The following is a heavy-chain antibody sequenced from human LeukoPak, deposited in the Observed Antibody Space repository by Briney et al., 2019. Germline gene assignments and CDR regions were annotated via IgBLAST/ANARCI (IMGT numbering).Heavy chain of an antibody. CDR2: IKQDGSEK. J-gene: IGHJ6*03. Sequence: GGSLRLSCAASGFTFSSHWMSWVRQAPGKGLEWVADIKQDGSEKYYVDSVKGRFTISRDNAKNSLYLQMNSLRAEDTAVYYCARDRSIAARPYYYYYMDVWGKGTTVTVSS. CDR3: ARDRSIAARPYYYYYMDV. D-gene: IGHD6-6*01. V-gene: IGHV3-7*01. CDR1: GFTFSSHW.